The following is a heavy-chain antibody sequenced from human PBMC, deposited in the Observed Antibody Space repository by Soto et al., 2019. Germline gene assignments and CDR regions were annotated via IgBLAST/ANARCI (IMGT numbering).Heavy chain of an antibody. D-gene: IGHD3-10*01. CDR3: ARDLGTSPTMVRGVIKWFDP. CDR1: GYSFTSYW. Sequence: PGESLKISCKGSGYSFTSYWISWVRQMPGKGLEWMGRIDPSDSYTNYSPSFQGHVTISADKSISTAYLQWSSLKASDTAMYYCARDLGTSPTMVRGVIKWFDPRAQGTLVTVSS. CDR2: IDPSDSYT. V-gene: IGHV5-10-1*01. J-gene: IGHJ5*02.